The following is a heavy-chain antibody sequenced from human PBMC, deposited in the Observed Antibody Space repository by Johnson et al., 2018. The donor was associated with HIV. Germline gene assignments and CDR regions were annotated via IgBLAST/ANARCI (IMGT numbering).Heavy chain of an antibody. CDR1: GFTFSSYA. D-gene: IGHD2-15*01. V-gene: IGHV3-30*04. CDR3: ARDLIVVVVAATQWGDAFDI. CDR2: MWYDGTNK. Sequence: QVQLVESGGGVVQPGRSLRLSCAASGFTFSSYAMHCVRQAPGKGLEWVAIMWYDGTNKFYTDSVKGRFTISRDNSKNTLYLQMNSLRAEDTAVYYCARDLIVVVVAATQWGDAFDIWGQGTMVTVSS. J-gene: IGHJ3*02.